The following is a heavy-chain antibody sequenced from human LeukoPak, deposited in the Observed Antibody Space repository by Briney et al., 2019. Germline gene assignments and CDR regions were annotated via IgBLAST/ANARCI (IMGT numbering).Heavy chain of an antibody. D-gene: IGHD6-19*01. J-gene: IGHJ4*02. CDR2: ISSSSNHI. Sequence: GGSLRLSCAASVFTFTSYSMNWGRQAPGKGLEWVSSISSSSNHIYYADSVKGRFTISRDNAKNSLYLQMNSLRAEDTAVYYCARGEQWLPTGIDYWGQGNLVTVSS. CDR1: VFTFTSYS. V-gene: IGHV3-21*01. CDR3: ARGEQWLPTGIDY.